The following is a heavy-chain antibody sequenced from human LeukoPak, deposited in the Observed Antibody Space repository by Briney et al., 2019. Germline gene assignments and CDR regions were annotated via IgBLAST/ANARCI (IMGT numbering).Heavy chain of an antibody. Sequence: SETLSLTCTVSGGSISSGSYYWSWIRQPAGKGVEWIGRIYTSGSTNYNPSLKSRVTISVDTSKNQFSLKLSSVTAADTAVYYCARDASWRRDGYNPWGQGTLVTVSS. V-gene: IGHV4-61*02. CDR3: ARDASWRRDGYNP. CDR2: IYTSGST. J-gene: IGHJ4*02. D-gene: IGHD5-24*01. CDR1: GGSISSGSYY.